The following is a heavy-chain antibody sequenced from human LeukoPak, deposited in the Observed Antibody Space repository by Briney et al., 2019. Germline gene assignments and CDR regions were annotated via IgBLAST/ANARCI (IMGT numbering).Heavy chain of an antibody. CDR1: GYSFTNYG. J-gene: IGHJ4*02. D-gene: IGHD3-22*01. CDR2: IDPSDSYS. Sequence: HGESLRISCKGSGYSFTNYGISWVRQMPGKGLEWMGRIDPSDSYSNYSPSFQGHVTISADRSITTAYLQWRSLKASDTAMYYCARQLDYYDKRDYWGQGTLVTVAS. CDR3: ARQLDYYDKRDY. V-gene: IGHV5-10-1*01.